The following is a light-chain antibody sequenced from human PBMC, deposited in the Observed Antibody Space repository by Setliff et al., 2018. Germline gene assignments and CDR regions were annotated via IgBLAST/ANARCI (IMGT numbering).Light chain of an antibody. CDR1: SSNIGGST. J-gene: IGLJ1*01. CDR2: SNN. Sequence: LAQPPSTSGTPGQRVTISCSGSSSNIGGSTVNWYQQLPGTAPRLLIFSNNDRPSGVSNRFTGPKSGTSASLTISGLQSEDEGDYYCAAWDDSLTGSYVFGTGTKVTVL. CDR3: AAWDDSLTGSYV. V-gene: IGLV1-44*01.